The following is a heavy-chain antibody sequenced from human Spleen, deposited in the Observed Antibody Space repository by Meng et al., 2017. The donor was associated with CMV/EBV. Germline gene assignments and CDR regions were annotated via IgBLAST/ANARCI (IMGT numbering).Heavy chain of an antibody. CDR2: ISWNSVKI. CDR3: ARDTSGWFGGVGY. J-gene: IGHJ4*02. D-gene: IGHD6-19*01. CDR1: GFSFNDYA. Sequence: SLKISCAASGFSFNDYAMHWVRQVPGKGLEWVSGISWNSVKIDYADSVKGRFTISRDNAKNSLYLQMNSLRPEDTALYYCARDTSGWFGGVGYWGQGTLVTVSS. V-gene: IGHV3-9*01.